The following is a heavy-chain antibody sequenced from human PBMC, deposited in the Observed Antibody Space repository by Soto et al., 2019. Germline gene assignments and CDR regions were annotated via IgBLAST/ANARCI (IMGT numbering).Heavy chain of an antibody. D-gene: IGHD4-17*01. Sequence: QVQLVQSGAEVKKPGSSVKVSCKASGGTFSSYTISWVRQAPGQGLEWMGRIIPILGIANYAQKFQGRVRITADKSTSTAYMELSSLRSEDTAVYYCARDMDDGDYGHDAFDIWGQGTMVTVSS. V-gene: IGHV1-69*08. J-gene: IGHJ3*02. CDR2: IIPILGIA. CDR3: ARDMDDGDYGHDAFDI. CDR1: GGTFSSYT.